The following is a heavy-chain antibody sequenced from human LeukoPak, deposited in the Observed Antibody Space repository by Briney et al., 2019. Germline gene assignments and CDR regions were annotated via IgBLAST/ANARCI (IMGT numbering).Heavy chain of an antibody. Sequence: PGGSLRLSCAASGFTFSSYGMHWVRQAPGKGLEWVAVIWYDGSNKYYADSVKGRFTISRDNSKNTLYLQMNSLRAEDTAVYYCAKDTKFWRIVVVPAASDYWGQGTLVTVSS. V-gene: IGHV3-33*06. D-gene: IGHD2-2*01. CDR1: GFTFSSYG. J-gene: IGHJ4*02. CDR3: AKDTKFWRIVVVPAASDY. CDR2: IWYDGSNK.